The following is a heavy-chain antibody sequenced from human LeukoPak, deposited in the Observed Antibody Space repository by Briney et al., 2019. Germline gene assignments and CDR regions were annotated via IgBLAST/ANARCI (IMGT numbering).Heavy chain of an antibody. Sequence: PSETLSLTCTVSGGSISSSSYYWGWIRQPPGKGLEWIGSIYYSGSTYYNPSLKSRVTISVDTSKNQFSLKLSSVTAADTAVYYCARRSATVVNHVAFDIWGQGTMVTVSS. D-gene: IGHD4-23*01. CDR1: GGSISSSSYY. CDR2: IYYSGST. V-gene: IGHV4-39*01. J-gene: IGHJ3*02. CDR3: ARRSATVVNHVAFDI.